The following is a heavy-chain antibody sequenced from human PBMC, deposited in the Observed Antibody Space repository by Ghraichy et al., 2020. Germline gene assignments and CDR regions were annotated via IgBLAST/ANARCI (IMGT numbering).Heavy chain of an antibody. Sequence: GGSLRLSCAASGFTFSSYAMSWVRQAPGKGLEWVSAISGSGGSTYYADSVKGRFTISRDNSKNTLYLQMNSLRAEDTAVYYCAKHGGSTKVYYYYGMDVWGQGTTVTVSS. CDR3: AKHGGSTKVYYYYGMDV. V-gene: IGHV3-23*01. D-gene: IGHD5-24*01. J-gene: IGHJ6*02. CDR1: GFTFSSYA. CDR2: ISGSGGST.